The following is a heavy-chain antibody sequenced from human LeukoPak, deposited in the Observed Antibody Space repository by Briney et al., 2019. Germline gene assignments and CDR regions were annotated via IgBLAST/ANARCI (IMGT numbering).Heavy chain of an antibody. CDR3: ARFASLYSRSWYYAFDI. J-gene: IGHJ3*02. Sequence: ASVKVSCKASGYTFTSYGISWVRQAPGQGLEWMGWISTYNGNTNYAQKFQGRVTMTTDTSTSTAYMELSSLRSEDTAVYYCARFASLYSRSWYYAFDIWGQGTMVTVSS. CDR1: GYTFTSYG. CDR2: ISTYNGNT. D-gene: IGHD6-13*01. V-gene: IGHV1-18*01.